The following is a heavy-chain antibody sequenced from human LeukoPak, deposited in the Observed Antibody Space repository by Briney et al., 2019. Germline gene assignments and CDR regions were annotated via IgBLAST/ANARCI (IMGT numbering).Heavy chain of an antibody. D-gene: IGHD2-2*02. V-gene: IGHV1-69*05. J-gene: IGHJ6*03. CDR3: ARGVVPAAIQRGYYYYYMDV. Sequence: ASVKVSCKASGGTFSSYAISWVRQAPGQGLEWMGGIIPIFGTANYAQKFQGRVTITTDESTSTAYMELSSLSSEDTAVYYCARGVVPAAIQRGYYYYYMDVWGKGTTVTVSS. CDR1: GGTFSSYA. CDR2: IIPIFGTA.